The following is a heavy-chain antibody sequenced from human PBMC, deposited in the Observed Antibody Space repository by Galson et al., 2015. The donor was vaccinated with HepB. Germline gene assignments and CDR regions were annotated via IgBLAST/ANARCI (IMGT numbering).Heavy chain of an antibody. Sequence: QSGAEVKKPGESLKISCKGSGYSFTNYWIGWVRQMPGKGLEWVGIIYPGDSDSRYSPSLQGQVIISADKSISTAYLQWSSLKASDTAMYYCARSAAGTGYFDLWVRGTLATVSS. CDR1: GYSFTNYW. J-gene: IGHJ2*01. D-gene: IGHD6-13*01. V-gene: IGHV5-51*03. CDR2: IYPGDSDS. CDR3: ARSAAGTGYFDL.